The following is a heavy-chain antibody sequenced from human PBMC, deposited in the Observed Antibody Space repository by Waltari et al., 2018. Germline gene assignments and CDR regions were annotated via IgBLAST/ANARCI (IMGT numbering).Heavy chain of an antibody. CDR3: VTLRVVWKDAFDI. CDR1: GGSFSSSSYY. CDR2: IYYSGST. Sequence: QLQLQESGPGLVKPSEPLSLTCTVSGGSFSSSSYYWGWIRQPPGKGLGWIGSIYYSGSTYYNPSLKSRVTISVDTSKNQFSLKLSSVTAADTAVYYCVTLRVVWKDAFDIWGQGTMVTVSS. J-gene: IGHJ3*02. V-gene: IGHV4-39*01. D-gene: IGHD1-1*01.